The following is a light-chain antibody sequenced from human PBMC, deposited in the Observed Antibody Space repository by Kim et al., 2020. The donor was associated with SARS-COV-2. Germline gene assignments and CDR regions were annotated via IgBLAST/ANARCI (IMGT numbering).Light chain of an antibody. V-gene: IGKV1-8*01. CDR3: QQYYNYPIT. Sequence: ASTGDRFTITCRASQGLSHYLAWYQQKPGKAPKLLIYAASTLQSGVPSRFSGNGSGTDFTLTISCLRSEDFATYFCQQYYNYPITFGQGTRLEIK. CDR2: AAS. J-gene: IGKJ5*01. CDR1: QGLSHY.